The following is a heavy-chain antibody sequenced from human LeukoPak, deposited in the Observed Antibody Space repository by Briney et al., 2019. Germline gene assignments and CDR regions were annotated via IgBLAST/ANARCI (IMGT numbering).Heavy chain of an antibody. CDR1: GFTFSSYS. D-gene: IGHD6-13*01. CDR2: ISSSSSYI. Sequence: PGGSLRLSCAASGFTFSSYSMNWVRQAPGKGLEWDSSISSSSSYIYYADSVKGRFTISRDNAKNSLYLQMNSLRAEDTAVYYCARGTGSSWYYYYYMDVWGKGTTVTVSS. J-gene: IGHJ6*03. V-gene: IGHV3-21*01. CDR3: ARGTGSSWYYYYYMDV.